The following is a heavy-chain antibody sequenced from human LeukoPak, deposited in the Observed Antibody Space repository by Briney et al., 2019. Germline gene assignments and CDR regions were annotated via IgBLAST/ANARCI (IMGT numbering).Heavy chain of an antibody. D-gene: IGHD3-16*01. CDR3: ARGGGLDV. V-gene: IGHV3-7*03. CDR2: INHNGNVN. J-gene: IGHJ6*01. CDR1: GFTFSSYW. Sequence: GGSLRLSCAASGFTFSSYWMNWARQAPGKGREWVASINHNGNVNYYVDSVKGRFTISRDNAKNSLYLQMSNLRAEDTAVYFCARGGGLDVWGQGGTVSVSS.